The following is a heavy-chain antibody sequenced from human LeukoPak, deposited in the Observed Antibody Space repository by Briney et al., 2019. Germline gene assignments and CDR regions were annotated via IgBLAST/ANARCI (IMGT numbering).Heavy chain of an antibody. CDR1: GFTFSSYW. CDR2: IKQDGSEK. J-gene: IGHJ6*02. Sequence: QPGGSLRLSCAASGFTFSSYWMSWVRQAPGKGLEWVANIKQDGSEKYYVDSVKGRFTISRDNAKNSLYLQMNSLRAEDTAVYYCARDPALMYYYGSGSSYPPDYYYGMDVWGQGTTVTVSS. CDR3: ARDPALMYYYGSGSSYPPDYYYGMDV. D-gene: IGHD3-10*01. V-gene: IGHV3-7*01.